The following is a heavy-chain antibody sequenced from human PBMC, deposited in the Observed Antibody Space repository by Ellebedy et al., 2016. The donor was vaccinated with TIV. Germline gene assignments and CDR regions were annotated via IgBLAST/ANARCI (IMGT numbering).Heavy chain of an antibody. D-gene: IGHD3-3*01. Sequence: GESLKISCAASGFTVSSNYMSWVRQAPGKGLEWVSVIYSGGSTYYADSVKGRFTISRDNSKNTLYLQMNSLRAEDTAVYYCAKGITIFGVVIDYWGQGTLVTVSS. CDR2: IYSGGST. V-gene: IGHV3-53*01. J-gene: IGHJ4*02. CDR3: AKGITIFGVVIDY. CDR1: GFTVSSNY.